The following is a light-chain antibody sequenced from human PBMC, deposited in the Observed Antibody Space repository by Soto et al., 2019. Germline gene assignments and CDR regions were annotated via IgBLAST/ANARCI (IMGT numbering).Light chain of an antibody. CDR2: KAS. Sequence: DIQMTQSPSTLSASVGDRVTITCRASQTIDSWLAWYQQRTGKPPNLLIYKASTLASGVPSRFSGRGSGTEFTLTINRLQPDDFETYYCQQYHIYSGTFGQGTKVDIK. CDR3: QQYHIYSGT. J-gene: IGKJ1*01. V-gene: IGKV1-5*03. CDR1: QTIDSW.